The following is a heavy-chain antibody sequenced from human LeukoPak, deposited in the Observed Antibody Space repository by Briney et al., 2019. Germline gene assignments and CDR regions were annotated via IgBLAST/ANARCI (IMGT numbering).Heavy chain of an antibody. Sequence: GSLRLSCAASGFTFSSYWMSWVRQAPGKGLEWVANIKQDGSEKYYVDSVKGRFTISRDNAKNSLYLQMNSLRAEDTAVYYCAREGKSDFDWFHPAGSYLDYWGQGTLVTVSS. CDR3: AREGKSDFDWFHPAGSYLDY. J-gene: IGHJ4*02. CDR2: IKQDGSEK. D-gene: IGHD3-9*01. CDR1: GFTFSSYW. V-gene: IGHV3-7*01.